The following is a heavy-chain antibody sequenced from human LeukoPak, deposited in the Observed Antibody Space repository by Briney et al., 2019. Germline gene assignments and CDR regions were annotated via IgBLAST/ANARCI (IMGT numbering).Heavy chain of an antibody. J-gene: IGHJ4*02. V-gene: IGHV1-18*01. CDR2: ISVYNGNT. CDR3: ARDTAGGQRWLQFH. Sequence: GASVKVSCKASGYTFTSYGFSWVRQAPGQGLEWMGWISVYNGNTNYAQNLQGRVTMTTDTSTSTAYMELRSLRSDDTAVYYCARDTAGGQRWLQFHWGQGTLVTVSS. D-gene: IGHD5-24*01. CDR1: GYTFTSYG.